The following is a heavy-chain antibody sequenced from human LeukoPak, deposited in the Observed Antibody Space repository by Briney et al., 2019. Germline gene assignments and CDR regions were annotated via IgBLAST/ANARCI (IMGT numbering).Heavy chain of an antibody. CDR2: INHSGST. V-gene: IGHV4-34*01. J-gene: IGHJ6*03. CDR1: GGSFSGYY. CDR3: ARHPSGRYYYYMDV. Sequence: SETLSLTCAVYGGSFSGYYWSWIRQPPGKGLEWIGEINHSGSTNYNPPLKSRVTISVDTSKNQFSLKLSSVTAADTAVYYCARHPSGRYYYYMDVWGKGTTVTVSS. D-gene: IGHD1-26*01.